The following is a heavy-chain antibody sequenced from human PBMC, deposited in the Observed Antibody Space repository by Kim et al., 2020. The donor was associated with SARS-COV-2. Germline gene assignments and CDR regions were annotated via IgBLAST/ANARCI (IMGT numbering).Heavy chain of an antibody. Sequence: SVKVSCTASGGTFSNYAISWVRQAPGQGLEWMGEIIPLYGTLNDAHKFQDRLKITADEYTTTVYMELSSLTSAEPAVYYCARGSSGSLDPWGQGTLVTVSS. V-gene: IGHV1-69*13. CDR3: ARGSSGSLDP. J-gene: IGHJ5*02. CDR2: IIPLYGTL. D-gene: IGHD3-22*01. CDR1: GGTFSNYA.